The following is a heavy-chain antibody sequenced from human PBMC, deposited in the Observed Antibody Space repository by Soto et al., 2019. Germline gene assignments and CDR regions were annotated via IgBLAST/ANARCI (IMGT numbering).Heavy chain of an antibody. CDR3: ARTSAAGKYYYGMAF. V-gene: IGHV5-51*01. CDR2: IYPGDSDT. J-gene: IGHJ6*02. Sequence: GESLKISCKGSGYSFTSYWIGWVRQMPGKGLEWMGIIYPGDSDTRYSPSFQGQVTISADKSISTAYLQWSSLKASDTAMYYCARTSAAGKYYYGMAFWGQGSTVTVSS. CDR1: GYSFTSYW. D-gene: IGHD6-13*01.